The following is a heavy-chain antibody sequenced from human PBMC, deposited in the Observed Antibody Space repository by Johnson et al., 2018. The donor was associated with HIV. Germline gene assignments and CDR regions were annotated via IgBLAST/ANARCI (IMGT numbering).Heavy chain of an antibody. CDR3: ARVRYSSGWPIHAFDV. J-gene: IGHJ3*01. Sequence: PGGSLRLSCAAAGFTFISYGMPWVRQAPGKGLEWVSHISTSCGGIYYAVSVKGRFTISRDNAWNSLYLQMNSLRAEDTAVYYCARVRYSSGWPIHAFDVWGQGTVVIVSS. CDR2: ISTSCGGI. D-gene: IGHD6-19*01. CDR1: GFTFISYG. V-gene: IGHV3-48*04.